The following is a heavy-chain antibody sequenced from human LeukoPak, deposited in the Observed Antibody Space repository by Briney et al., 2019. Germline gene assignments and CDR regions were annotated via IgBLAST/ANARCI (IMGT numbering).Heavy chain of an antibody. J-gene: IGHJ3*02. V-gene: IGHV4-34*01. CDR2: INHSGST. D-gene: IGHD3-10*01. CDR3: ARAMLPPRQRITMVRGVSHDAFDI. Sequence: KPSETLSLTCAVYGGSFSGYYWSWIRQPPGKGLEWIGEINHSGSTNYNPSLKSRVTISVDTSKNQFSLKLSSVTAADTAVYYCARAMLPPRQRITMVRGVSHDAFDIWGQGTMVTVSS. CDR1: GGSFSGYY.